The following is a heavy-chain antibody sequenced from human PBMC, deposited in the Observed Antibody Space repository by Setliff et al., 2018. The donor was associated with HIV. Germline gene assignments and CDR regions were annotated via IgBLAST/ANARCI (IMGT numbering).Heavy chain of an antibody. V-gene: IGHV4-34*01. CDR1: GGPLSGYF. D-gene: IGHD1-7*01. CDR3: FLEVPLMMATTPPL. CDR2: ISFSGNT. J-gene: IGHJ4*02. Sequence: PSETLSLTCAVYGGPLSGYFWSWIRQSPGKGLEWIGEISFSGNTTYNPSLKSRVTISVDTTKNQFSLKLTSVTAADTAVYYCFLEVPLMMATTPPLWGQGTLVTVSS.